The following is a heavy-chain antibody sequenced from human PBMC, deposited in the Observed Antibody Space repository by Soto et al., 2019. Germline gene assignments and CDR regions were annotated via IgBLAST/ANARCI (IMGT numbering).Heavy chain of an antibody. Sequence: EVQLVESGGGLVKPGGSLRLSCAASGFTFSSYSMNWVRQAPGKGLEWVSSISSSSSYIYYADSVKGRFTISRDNAKNSLYLQMNSLRAEDTAVYYCAREASLLIVATIYNYYYYMDVWGKGTTVTVSS. D-gene: IGHD5-12*01. J-gene: IGHJ6*03. CDR2: ISSSSSYI. CDR1: GFTFSSYS. V-gene: IGHV3-21*01. CDR3: AREASLLIVATIYNYYYYMDV.